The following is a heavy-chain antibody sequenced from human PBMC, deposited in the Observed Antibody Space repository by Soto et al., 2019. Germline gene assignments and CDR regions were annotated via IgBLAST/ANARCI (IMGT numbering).Heavy chain of an antibody. Sequence: ASVKVSCKASGYTFTGYYMHWVRQAPGQGLEWMGWINPNSGGTNYAQKFQGRVTMTRDTSISTAYMELSRLRSDDTAVYYCARDKPAGYSDGYWPVAGIDYWGQGTLVTVSS. V-gene: IGHV1-2*02. CDR2: INPNSGGT. CDR1: GYTFTGYY. D-gene: IGHD5-18*01. CDR3: ARDKPAGYSDGYWPVAGIDY. J-gene: IGHJ4*02.